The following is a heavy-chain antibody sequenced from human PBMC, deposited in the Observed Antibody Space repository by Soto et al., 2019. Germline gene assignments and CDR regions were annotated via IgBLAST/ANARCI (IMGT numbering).Heavy chain of an antibody. V-gene: IGHV1-18*01. J-gene: IGHJ6*02. CDR1: GYTFTSYG. D-gene: IGHD3-10*01. Sequence: QVQLVQSGAQVKKPGASVKVSCKASGYTFTSYGISWVRQAPGQGLEWMGWISAYNGNTNYAQKLQGRVTMTTDTYTSTAYMELRSLRSDDTAVYYCARDPGTMVRGVIPNDQNYYYSGMDVWGQGTTVTVSS. CDR2: ISAYNGNT. CDR3: ARDPGTMVRGVIPNDQNYYYSGMDV.